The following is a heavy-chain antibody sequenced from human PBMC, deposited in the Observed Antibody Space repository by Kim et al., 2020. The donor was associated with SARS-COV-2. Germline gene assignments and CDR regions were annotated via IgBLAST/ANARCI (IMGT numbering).Heavy chain of an antibody. J-gene: IGHJ6*02. D-gene: IGHD6-6*01. Sequence: GKGRFTLSRDNSKNTLYLQMNSLRAEDTAVYYCVESYSTSSLGYYGMDVWGQGTTVTVSS. V-gene: IGHV3-30*07. CDR3: VESYSTSSLGYYGMDV.